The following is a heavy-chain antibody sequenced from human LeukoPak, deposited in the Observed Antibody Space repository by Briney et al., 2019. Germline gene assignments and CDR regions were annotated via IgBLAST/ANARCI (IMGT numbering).Heavy chain of an antibody. CDR2: ISTTSSYT. J-gene: IGHJ6*02. V-gene: IGHV3-11*06. CDR1: GFTFSDHY. Sequence: PWGSLRLSCAVSGFTFSDHYMSWIRQAPGKGLEWVSYISTTSSYTDYADSLRGRFTISRDNAKNSLYLQMNSLRAEDTAVYYCARGHYGLDVWGQGTTVTVSS. CDR3: ARGHYGLDV.